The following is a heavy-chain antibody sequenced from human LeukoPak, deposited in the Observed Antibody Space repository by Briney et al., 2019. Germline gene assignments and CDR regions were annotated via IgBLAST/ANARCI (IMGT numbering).Heavy chain of an antibody. CDR1: GGSISSYY. J-gene: IGHJ4*02. Sequence: SETLSLTCTVSGGSISSYYWSWIRQPPGKGLEWIGYIYYSGSTNYNPSLKSRVTISVETSKNEFSLKLRSVTVADTAVYYCARVTGYRIEDYFDYWGQGTLVTVSS. D-gene: IGHD6-13*01. CDR3: ARVTGYRIEDYFDY. CDR2: IYYSGST. V-gene: IGHV4-59*01.